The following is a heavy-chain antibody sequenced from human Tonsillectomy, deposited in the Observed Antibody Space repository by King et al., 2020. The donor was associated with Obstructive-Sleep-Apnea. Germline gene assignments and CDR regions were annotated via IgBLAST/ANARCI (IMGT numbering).Heavy chain of an antibody. V-gene: IGHV4-59*08. CDR2: IYYSGST. CDR3: ARLRMVYGDSAGKNWFDP. J-gene: IGHJ5*02. Sequence: QLQESGPGLVKPSETLSLTCTVSGGSISSYYWSWIRQPPGKGLEWMGYIYYSGSTNYNPSLKSRVTISVDTSKNQFSMTLSSVTAADTAVYYCARLRMVYGDSAGKNWFDPWGQGTLVTVSS. D-gene: IGHD4-17*01. CDR1: GGSISSYY.